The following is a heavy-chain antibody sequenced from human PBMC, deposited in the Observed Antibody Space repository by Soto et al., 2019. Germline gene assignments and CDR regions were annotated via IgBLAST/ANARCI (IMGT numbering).Heavy chain of an antibody. D-gene: IGHD3-10*01. CDR2: IHYSGST. V-gene: IGHV4-31*03. Sequence: QVHLQESGPGLVKPSQTLSLTCTVSGGSVSNGGYYWSWIRQHPGKGLEWIGYIHYSGSTYYSPSLKSRIAISVDTAKHSLSLELTSVTAADTAVYYCARLRGSGSYSAYYFDSWGQGALVTVSS. J-gene: IGHJ4*02. CDR3: ARLRGSGSYSAYYFDS. CDR1: GGSVSNGGYY.